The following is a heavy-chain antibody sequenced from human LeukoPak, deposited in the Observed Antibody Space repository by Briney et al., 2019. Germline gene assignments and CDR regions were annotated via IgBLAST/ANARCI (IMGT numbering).Heavy chain of an antibody. CDR1: GFTFSSYG. Sequence: GGSLRLSCAASGFTFSSYGMHRVRQAPGKGLEWVAVISYDGSNKYYADSVKGRFTISRDNSKNTLYLQMNSLRAEDTAVYYCAKDRECSGGSCYSYYFDYWGQGTLVTVSS. CDR3: AKDRECSGGSCYSYYFDY. CDR2: ISYDGSNK. V-gene: IGHV3-30*18. D-gene: IGHD2-15*01. J-gene: IGHJ4*02.